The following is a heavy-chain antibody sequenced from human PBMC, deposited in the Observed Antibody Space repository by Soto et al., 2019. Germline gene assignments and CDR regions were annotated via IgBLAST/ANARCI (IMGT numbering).Heavy chain of an antibody. CDR2: IHSSGST. D-gene: IGHD1-26*01. CDR1: GGSISSGGYY. Sequence: SETLSLTCTVSGGSISSGGYYWSWLRQHPGKGLEWIGYIHSSGSTYFNPSLKSRVTISADTSKNQFSLKLSSVTAADTAVYYCERNGGSFFDIWGQGTLVTVSS. J-gene: IGHJ4*02. CDR3: ERNGGSFFDI. V-gene: IGHV4-31*03.